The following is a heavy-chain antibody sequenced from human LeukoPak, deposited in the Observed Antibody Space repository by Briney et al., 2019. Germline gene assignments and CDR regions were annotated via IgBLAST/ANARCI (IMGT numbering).Heavy chain of an antibody. CDR1: GFTFSSYA. CDR3: AKDREIVVVPTPYFDY. V-gene: IGHV3-23*01. Sequence: GGSLRLSCAASGFTFSSYAMSWVRQAPGKGLEWVSAISGSGGSTYYADSVKGRFTISRDNSKNTLYLQMNSLRAEDTAVYYCAKDREIVVVPTPYFDYWGQGTLVTVSS. D-gene: IGHD3-22*01. J-gene: IGHJ4*02. CDR2: ISGSGGST.